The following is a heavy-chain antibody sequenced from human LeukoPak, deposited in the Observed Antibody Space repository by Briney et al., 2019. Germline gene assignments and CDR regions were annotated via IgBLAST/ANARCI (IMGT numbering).Heavy chain of an antibody. CDR1: GFTFSSYA. Sequence: GGSLRLSCAASGFTFSSYAMSWVRQAPGKGLEWVSAISGSGGSTYYADSVKGRFTISRDNSKNTLYLQMNSLRAEDTAVYYCARDFDYYDSSGYIFDYWGQGTLVTVSS. J-gene: IGHJ4*02. CDR2: ISGSGGST. D-gene: IGHD3-22*01. CDR3: ARDFDYYDSSGYIFDY. V-gene: IGHV3-23*01.